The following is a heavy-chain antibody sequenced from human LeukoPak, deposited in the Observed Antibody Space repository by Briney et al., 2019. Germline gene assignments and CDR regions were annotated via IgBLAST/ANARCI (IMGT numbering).Heavy chain of an antibody. D-gene: IGHD5-18*01. Sequence: KASETLSLTCAVYGGSFSGYYWSWIRQPPGKGLEWIGEINHSGSTNYNPSLKSRVTISVDTSKNQFSLKLSSVTAADTAVYYCARDGQIQLWLNYFDYWGQGTLVTVSS. V-gene: IGHV4-34*01. J-gene: IGHJ4*02. CDR3: ARDGQIQLWLNYFDY. CDR1: GGSFSGYY. CDR2: INHSGST.